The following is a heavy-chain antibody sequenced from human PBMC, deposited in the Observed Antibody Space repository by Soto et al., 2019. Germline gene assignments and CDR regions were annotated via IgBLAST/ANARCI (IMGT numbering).Heavy chain of an antibody. CDR1: GGSISSNE. CDR3: ARAISSRPPRFYWFDP. V-gene: IGHV1-69*13. Sequence: SVKVSCKASGGSISSNEISWVRQAPGQGLEWMGGINPIFGTATYAQRFQGRVTITADESTNTAYVELTSLTSEDTATYYCARAISSRPPRFYWFDPWGKGTLVTVSS. D-gene: IGHD3-9*01. J-gene: IGHJ5*02. CDR2: INPIFGTA.